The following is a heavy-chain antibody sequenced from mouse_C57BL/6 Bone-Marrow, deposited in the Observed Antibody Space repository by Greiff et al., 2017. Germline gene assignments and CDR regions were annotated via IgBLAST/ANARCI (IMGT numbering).Heavy chain of an antibody. CDR3: ARHYYGREDYFDY. V-gene: IGHV1-81*01. CDR2: IYPRSGNT. J-gene: IGHJ2*01. Sequence: VQLQQSGAELARPGASVKLSCKASGYTFTSYGISWVKQRTGQGLEWIGEIYPRSGNTYYNEKFKGKATLTADKSSSTAYMELRSLTSEDSAVYFWARHYYGREDYFDYGGQGTTLTVSS. CDR1: GYTFTSYG. D-gene: IGHD1-1*01.